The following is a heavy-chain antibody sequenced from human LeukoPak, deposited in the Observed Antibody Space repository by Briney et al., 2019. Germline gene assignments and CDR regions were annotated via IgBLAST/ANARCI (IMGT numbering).Heavy chain of an antibody. CDR1: GFTFSSYG. CDR2: ISYDGSNK. J-gene: IGHJ1*01. D-gene: IGHD6-19*01. Sequence: GGSLRLSCAASGFTFSSYGMHWVRQAPGKGLEWVAVISYDGSNKYYADSVKGRFTISRDNSKNTLYLQMNSLRAEDTAVYYCARRGSSGWGKYFQHWGQGTLVTVSS. V-gene: IGHV3-30*03. CDR3: ARRGSSGWGKYFQH.